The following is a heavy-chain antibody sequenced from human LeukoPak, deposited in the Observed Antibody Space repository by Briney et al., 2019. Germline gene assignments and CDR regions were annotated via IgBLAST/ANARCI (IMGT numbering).Heavy chain of an antibody. J-gene: IGHJ4*02. CDR1: GYTFTSYG. CDR3: ARDYYDSSGYYSSDY. D-gene: IGHD3-22*01. CDR2: ISAYNGNT. Sequence: GSVKVSCKASGYTFTSYGISCVRQAPGQGLEWMGWISAYNGNTNYAQKLQGRVTMTTDTSTSTAYMELRSLRSDDTAVYYCARDYYDSSGYYSSDYWGQGTLVTVSS. V-gene: IGHV1-18*01.